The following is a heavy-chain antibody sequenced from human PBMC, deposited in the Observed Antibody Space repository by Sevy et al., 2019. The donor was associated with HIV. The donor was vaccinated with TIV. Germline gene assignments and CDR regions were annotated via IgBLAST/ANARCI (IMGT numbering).Heavy chain of an antibody. CDR3: AGFIVGATHGDYYYYYGMDV. Sequence: GGSLRLSCAASGFTFSSYAMHWVRQAPGKGLEWVAVISYDGSNKYYADSVKGRFTISRDNSKNTLYLQMNSLSAEDTAVYYGAGFIVGATHGDYYYYYGMDVWGQGTTVTVSS. CDR1: GFTFSSYA. CDR2: ISYDGSNK. J-gene: IGHJ6*02. D-gene: IGHD1-26*01. V-gene: IGHV3-30-3*01.